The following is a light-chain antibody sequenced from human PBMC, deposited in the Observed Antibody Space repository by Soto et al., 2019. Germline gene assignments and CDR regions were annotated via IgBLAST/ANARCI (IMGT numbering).Light chain of an antibody. V-gene: IGLV2-11*01. CDR3: CSYAGSYINYV. CDR1: SSDVGGYNY. CDR2: DVS. J-gene: IGLJ1*01. Sequence: QSVLTQSRPVSGSPGQSVTISCTGTSSDVGGYNYVSWYQQHPGKAPKLMIYDVSKRPSGVPDRFSGSKSGNTASLTISGLQAEDEADYYCCSYAGSYINYVFGTGTKVTVL.